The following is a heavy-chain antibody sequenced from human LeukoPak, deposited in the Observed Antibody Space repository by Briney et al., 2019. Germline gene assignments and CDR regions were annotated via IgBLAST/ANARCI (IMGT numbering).Heavy chain of an antibody. CDR3: AESRGYCSGGSRRNYYMDV. CDR2: IIPIFGTA. D-gene: IGHD2-15*01. Sequence: SVKVSCKASGGTFSSYAISWVRQAPGQGLEWMGGIIPIFGTANYAQKFQGRVTITTDESTSTAYMELSSLRSEDTAVYYCAESRGYCSGGSRRNYYMDVWGKGTTVTVSS. J-gene: IGHJ6*03. CDR1: GGTFSSYA. V-gene: IGHV1-69*05.